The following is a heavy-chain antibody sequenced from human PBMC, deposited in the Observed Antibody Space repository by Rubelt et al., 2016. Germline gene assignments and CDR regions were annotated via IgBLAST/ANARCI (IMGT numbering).Heavy chain of an antibody. J-gene: IGHJ6*02. Sequence: QVQLVQSGAELKKPGSSVKVSCKASGGTFSSYAISWVRQAPGQGLEWLGGIIPIFGTANYAQKFQGRGTITADESTSTDYMELSSLRSEDTAVYYCARDVGRWTGTTYYYYGMDVWGQGTTVTVSS. CDR3: ARDVGRWTGTTYYYYGMDV. CDR2: IIPIFGTA. V-gene: IGHV1-69*01. CDR1: GGTFSSYA. D-gene: IGHD1-7*01.